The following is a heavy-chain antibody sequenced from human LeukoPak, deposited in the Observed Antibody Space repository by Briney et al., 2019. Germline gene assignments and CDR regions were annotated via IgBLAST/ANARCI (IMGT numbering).Heavy chain of an antibody. J-gene: IGHJ4*02. V-gene: IGHV3-21*01. D-gene: IGHD3-10*01. Sequence: GGSLRLSCAASGFTLSRNTMNWVRQAPGKGLEWVASISSSSSYIYYADSLKGRFTISRDNARKSFYLQMNSLRAEDTAVYYCAKTSTSGSSVDFDYWGQGTLVTVSS. CDR2: ISSSSSYI. CDR1: GFTLSRNT. CDR3: AKTSTSGSSVDFDY.